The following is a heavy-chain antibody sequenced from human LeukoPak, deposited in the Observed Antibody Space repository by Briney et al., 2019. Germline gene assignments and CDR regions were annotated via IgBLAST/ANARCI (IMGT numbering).Heavy chain of an antibody. J-gene: IGHJ4*02. CDR3: AKDPLYYYGSGSYYRTDDY. Sequence: GGSLRLSCAASGFTVSGNYMSWVRQAPGKGLEWVSVIYSGGSTYYADSVKGRFTISRDNSKNTLYLQMNSLRAEDTAVYYCAKDPLYYYGSGSYYRTDDYWGQGTLVTVSS. CDR2: IYSGGST. V-gene: IGHV3-53*01. D-gene: IGHD3-10*01. CDR1: GFTVSGNY.